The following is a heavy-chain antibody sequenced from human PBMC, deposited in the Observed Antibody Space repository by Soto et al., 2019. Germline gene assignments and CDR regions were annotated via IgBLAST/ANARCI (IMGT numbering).Heavy chain of an antibody. V-gene: IGHV1-69*12. CDR2: IVPLFGTA. J-gene: IGHJ5*02. D-gene: IGHD3-3*01. Sequence: QVQLVQSGAEVKEPGSSVNVSCKTSGGTFGNTAVTWVRQVPGQGLEWIGWIVPLFGTANYAQKFRGRVMTTADESTSTAYMDLSSLRSDDTAIYYCARDGDPGYSFWSGPLGGGRFDPWGQGTLVTVSS. CDR3: ARDGDPGYSFWSGPLGGGRFDP. CDR1: GGTFGNTA.